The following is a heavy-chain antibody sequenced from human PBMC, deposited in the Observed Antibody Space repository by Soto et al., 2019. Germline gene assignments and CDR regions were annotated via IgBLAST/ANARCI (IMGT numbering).Heavy chain of an antibody. D-gene: IGHD2-2*01. V-gene: IGHV3-30*18. Sequence: GGSLRLSCAASGFTFSNYGMHWVRQAPGKGLEWVAVISYDGSDKYYADSVKGRFSISRDNSKNTLYLQMNSLRAEDTAVYYCAKVTGYCSSSSCRRDYYYYYGMDVWGQGTTVTVSS. J-gene: IGHJ6*02. CDR1: GFTFSNYG. CDR3: AKVTGYCSSSSCRRDYYYYYGMDV. CDR2: ISYDGSDK.